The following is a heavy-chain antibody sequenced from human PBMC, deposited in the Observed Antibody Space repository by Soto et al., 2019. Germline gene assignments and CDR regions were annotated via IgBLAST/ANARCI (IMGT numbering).Heavy chain of an antibody. CDR1: GFTFSSYS. D-gene: IGHD6-13*01. CDR2: ISSSSSYI. CDR3: ARGGAAGGFDY. V-gene: IGHV3-21*01. J-gene: IGHJ4*02. Sequence: EVQLVESGGGLVQPGGSLRLSCAASGFTFSSYSMNWVRQAPGKGLEWVSSISSSSSYIYYADSVKGRFTISRDNAKNSLYLQMNSLRAEDTAVYYCARGGAAGGFDYWGQGTLVTVSS.